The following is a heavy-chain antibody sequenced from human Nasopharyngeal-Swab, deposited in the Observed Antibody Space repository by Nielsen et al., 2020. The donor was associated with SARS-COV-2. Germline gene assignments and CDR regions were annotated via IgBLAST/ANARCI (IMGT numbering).Heavy chain of an antibody. CDR2: ISSSSSDI. CDR3: PRGYCSSGSCYAKHYGMDV. V-gene: IGHV3-21*01. J-gene: IGHJ6*02. CDR1: GFTFSSYS. D-gene: IGHD2-15*01. Sequence: GGPLRLSCAASGFTFSSYSMNWVRQAPGKGKEGVSSISSSSSDIYYADSVKGRFTISRDSAKNSLYLQMNNLRAEDTAVYYCPRGYCSSGSCYAKHYGMDVWGQGTTVTVSS.